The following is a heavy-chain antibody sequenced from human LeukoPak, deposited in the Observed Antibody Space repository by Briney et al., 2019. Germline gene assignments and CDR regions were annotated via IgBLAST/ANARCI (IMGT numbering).Heavy chain of an antibody. CDR3: ARGLDY. J-gene: IGHJ4*02. CDR1: GITLSNYG. Sequence: GGSLRLSCAVSGITLSNYGMSWVRQAPGKGLEWVSYISSSSSSIYYADSVKGRFTISRDNAKNSLYLQMNSLRAEDTAVYYCARGLDYWGQGTLVTVSS. CDR2: ISSSSSSI. V-gene: IGHV3-48*04.